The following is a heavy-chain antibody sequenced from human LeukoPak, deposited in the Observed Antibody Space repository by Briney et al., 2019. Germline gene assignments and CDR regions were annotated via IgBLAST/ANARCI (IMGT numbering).Heavy chain of an antibody. CDR1: GGTFSSYA. CDR2: IIPILGIA. Sequence: GASVKVSCTASGGTFSSYAISWVRQAPGQGLEWMGRIIPILGIANYAQKFQGRVTITADKSTSTAYMELSSLRSEDTAVYYCARDRGVAVAGSDYWGQGTLVTVSS. J-gene: IGHJ4*02. D-gene: IGHD6-19*01. V-gene: IGHV1-69*04. CDR3: ARDRGVAVAGSDY.